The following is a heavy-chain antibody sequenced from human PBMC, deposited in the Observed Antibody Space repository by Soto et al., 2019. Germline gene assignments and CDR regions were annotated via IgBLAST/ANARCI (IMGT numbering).Heavy chain of an antibody. V-gene: IGHV1-18*04. J-gene: IGHJ6*02. D-gene: IGHD6-19*01. Sequence: ASVKVSCKASGYTFTTYGITWVRQAPGQGLEWMGWISTYNLNTYSAQKFQDRVTLTTDTSTNTAYMELRSLTSDDTAVYYCAKTVVAGTPGEENYYYYFGMDVWGQGTTVTVSS. CDR3: AKTVVAGTPGEENYYYYFGMDV. CDR2: ISTYNLNT. CDR1: GYTFTTYG.